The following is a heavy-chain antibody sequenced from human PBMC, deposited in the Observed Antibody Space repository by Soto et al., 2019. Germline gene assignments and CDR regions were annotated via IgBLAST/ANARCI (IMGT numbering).Heavy chain of an antibody. Sequence: GGSLRLSCAASGFTFDDYTMHWVRQAPGKGLEWVSLISWDGGSTYYADSVKGRFTISRDNSKNSLYLQMNSLRTEDTALYYCVRGMATIIPEYFQHWGQGTLVTVSS. J-gene: IGHJ1*01. CDR3: VRGMATIIPEYFQH. V-gene: IGHV3-43*01. D-gene: IGHD5-12*01. CDR2: ISWDGGST. CDR1: GFTFDDYT.